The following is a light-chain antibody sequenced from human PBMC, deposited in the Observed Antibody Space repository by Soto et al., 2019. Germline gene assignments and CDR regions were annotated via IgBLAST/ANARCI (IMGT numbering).Light chain of an antibody. CDR3: QQYGSSRWT. CDR1: QSVSGY. J-gene: IGKJ1*01. Sequence: EIVLTQSPATLSLSPGETATLSCRASQSVSGYIGWYQQKPGQAPRLLIYGASSRATGIPDRFSGSGSGTDFTLTISRLEPEDFAVYYCQQYGSSRWTFGQGTKVDIK. CDR2: GAS. V-gene: IGKV3-20*01.